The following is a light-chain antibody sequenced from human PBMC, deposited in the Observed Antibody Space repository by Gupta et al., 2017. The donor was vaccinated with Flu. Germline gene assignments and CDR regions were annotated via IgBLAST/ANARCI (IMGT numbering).Light chain of an antibody. V-gene: IGLV1-44*01. Sequence: QSVLTQPPSASGTPGQRVTISCSGSSSNIGSNTVNWYQQLPGTAPKLLIYSNNQRPSGVPDRFSGSKSGSSASLAMSGLQSEAEADYYCAAWDDSLYGWVFGGGTKLTVL. CDR2: SNN. J-gene: IGLJ3*02. CDR1: SSNIGSNT. CDR3: AAWDDSLYGWV.